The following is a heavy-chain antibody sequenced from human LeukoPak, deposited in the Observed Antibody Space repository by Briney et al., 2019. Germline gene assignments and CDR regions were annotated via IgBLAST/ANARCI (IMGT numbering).Heavy chain of an antibody. CDR1: GFTFSSYN. J-gene: IGHJ5*02. Sequence: SGGSLRLSCAASGFTFSSYNMNWVRQAPGKGPEWVGEINHSGSTNYNPSLKSRVTISVDTSKNQFSLKLSSVTAADTAVYYCARAVAAAGHTRGDWFDPWGQGTLVTVSS. CDR2: INHSGST. V-gene: IGHV4-34*01. CDR3: ARAVAAAGHTRGDWFDP. D-gene: IGHD6-13*01.